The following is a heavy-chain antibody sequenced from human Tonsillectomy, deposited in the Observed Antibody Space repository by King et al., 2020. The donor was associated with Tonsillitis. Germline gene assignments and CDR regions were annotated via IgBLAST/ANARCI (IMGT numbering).Heavy chain of an antibody. CDR1: GFSLSSARMG. CDR2: ITSNDEK. D-gene: IGHD5-24*01. J-gene: IGHJ6*03. V-gene: IGHV2-26*01. Sequence: NLKESGPVLMTPTETLTLTCTVSGFSLSSARMGVSWIRQPPGKALEWLGDITSNDEKSYSTSLKSRLSISKDTSKSQVVLNLANLGPDDTGTYYCARIGSNFYYYMDVWGKGTTVAVSS. CDR3: ARIGSNFYYYMDV.